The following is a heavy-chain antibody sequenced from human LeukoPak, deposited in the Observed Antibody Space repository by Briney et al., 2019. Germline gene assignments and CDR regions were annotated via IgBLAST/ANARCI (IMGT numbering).Heavy chain of an antibody. CDR3: ARILSAIGYFDY. J-gene: IGHJ4*02. CDR2: IYYSGST. D-gene: IGHD2-21*01. Sequence: TLSLTCTVSGGSTSCGGYYWSWIRQHPGKGLEWIGYIYYSGSTYYNPSLKSRVTISVDTSKNQFSLRLSSVTAADTAVYYCARILSAIGYFDYWGQGTLVTVSS. CDR1: GGSTSCGGYY. V-gene: IGHV4-31*03.